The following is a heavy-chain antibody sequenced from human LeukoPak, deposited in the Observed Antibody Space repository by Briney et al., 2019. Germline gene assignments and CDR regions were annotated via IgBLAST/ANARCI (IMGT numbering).Heavy chain of an antibody. CDR1: GVSISDYH. CDR2: FSYSGST. CDR3: ARHGRSGGYYTWFDP. J-gene: IGHJ5*02. V-gene: IGHV4-59*08. Sequence: SETLSLTCSVSGVSISDYHWIWIRQPPAKGLEWMGYFSYSGSTNYNPSLKSRVTMSVDTSKNQFSLKLSSVSAADTAVYYCARHGRSGGYYTWFDPWGQGTLVTVSS. D-gene: IGHD1-26*01.